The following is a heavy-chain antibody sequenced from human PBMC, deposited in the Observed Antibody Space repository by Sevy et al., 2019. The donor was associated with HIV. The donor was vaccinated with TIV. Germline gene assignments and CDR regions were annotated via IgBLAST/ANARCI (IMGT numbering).Heavy chain of an antibody. CDR1: GFTFSSYA. J-gene: IGHJ4*02. CDR3: ASVGSRFDY. Sequence: GGSLRLSCAASGFTFSSYAMHWVRQAPGKGLEWVAVISYDGSNKYYADSVKGRFTISRDNSKNTLYLQMNSLRAGDTAVYYCASVGSRFDYWGQGTLVTVSS. CDR2: ISYDGSNK. V-gene: IGHV3-30-3*01.